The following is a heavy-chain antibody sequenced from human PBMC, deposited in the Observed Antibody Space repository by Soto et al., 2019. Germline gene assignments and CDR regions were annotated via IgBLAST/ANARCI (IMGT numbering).Heavy chain of an antibody. Sequence: GGSLRLSCAASGFTFSSYAMSWVRQAPGMGLEWVSGIIGSGASTYYADSVKGRFTISRDNSKNTLFLQMNSLRAEDTAVYYCAKGKGLTVSSSNYWGQGTLVTVSS. J-gene: IGHJ4*02. CDR1: GFTFSSYA. CDR2: IIGSGAST. D-gene: IGHD6-19*01. V-gene: IGHV3-23*01. CDR3: AKGKGLTVSSSNY.